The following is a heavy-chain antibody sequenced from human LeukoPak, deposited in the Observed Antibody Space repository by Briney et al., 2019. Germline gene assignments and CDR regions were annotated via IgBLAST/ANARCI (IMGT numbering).Heavy chain of an antibody. CDR2: ISSSGGST. Sequence: GGSLRLSCEASGFTFRNYAMTWVRQAPGKGLGWVSAISSSGGSTNYADSVKGRFTISRDNSKNTLYLKMSRLRAEDTAVYYCAKGVCTETSCQDLASFYHYYYYMDVWGKGTTVTVSS. CDR1: GFTFRNYA. D-gene: IGHD2-2*01. CDR3: AKGVCTETSCQDLASFYHYYYYMDV. V-gene: IGHV3-23*01. J-gene: IGHJ6*03.